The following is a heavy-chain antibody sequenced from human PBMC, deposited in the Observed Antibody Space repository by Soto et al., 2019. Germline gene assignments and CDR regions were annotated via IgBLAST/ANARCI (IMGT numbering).Heavy chain of an antibody. CDR3: AKDDIRAVRSVSAFLRNRSSDL. CDR2: IWYDGSNK. J-gene: IGHJ2*01. V-gene: IGHV3-33*06. Sequence: GKGLEWVAVIWYDGSNKYYADSVKGRFTISRDNSKNTLYLQMNSLRAEETALFFRAKDDIRAVRSVSAFLRNRSSDL. D-gene: IGHD2-2*01.